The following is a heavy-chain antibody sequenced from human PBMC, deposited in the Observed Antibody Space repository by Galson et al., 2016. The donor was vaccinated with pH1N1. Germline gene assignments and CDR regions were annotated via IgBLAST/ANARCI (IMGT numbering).Heavy chain of an antibody. Sequence: SLRLSCAGSGFIFSSYWMHWVRQVPGKGLVWISLIDFAGNKTNYADSVKGRFTISRDNAKNTLHLQMNSLSVEDMAVYYCVRALNGTWIWGQGTLVTVSS. D-gene: IGHD2-8*01. V-gene: IGHV3-74*01. CDR1: GFIFSSYW. CDR3: VRALNGTWI. J-gene: IGHJ4*02. CDR2: IDFAGNKT.